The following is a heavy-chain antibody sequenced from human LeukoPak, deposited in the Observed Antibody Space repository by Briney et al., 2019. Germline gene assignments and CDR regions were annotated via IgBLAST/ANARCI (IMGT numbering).Heavy chain of an antibody. CDR1: GFTFSNYA. Sequence: GGSLRLSCAASGFTFSNYAMRWVRQAPGKGLEWVSGISGSGDTTYYADSVKGRFTISRDNAKNSLYLQMNSLRAEDTAVYYCARLGGVLRLGELSYYWGQGTLVTVSS. CDR3: ARLGGVLRLGELSYY. CDR2: ISGSGDTT. V-gene: IGHV3-23*01. D-gene: IGHD3-16*02. J-gene: IGHJ4*02.